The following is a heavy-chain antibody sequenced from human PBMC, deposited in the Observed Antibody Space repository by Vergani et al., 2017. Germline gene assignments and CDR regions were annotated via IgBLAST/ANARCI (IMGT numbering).Heavy chain of an antibody. Sequence: QVQLVQSGAEVKKPGASVKVSCKASGYTFTGYYMHWVRQAPGQGLEWMGWINPNSGGTNYAQKFQGWVTITRDTSASTAYMELSSLRSEDTAVYYCAREGYYYDSSGYYFQGWFDPWGQGTLVTVSS. V-gene: IGHV1-2*04. J-gene: IGHJ5*02. CDR3: AREGYYYDSSGYYFQGWFDP. CDR2: INPNSGGT. CDR1: GYTFTGYY. D-gene: IGHD3-22*01.